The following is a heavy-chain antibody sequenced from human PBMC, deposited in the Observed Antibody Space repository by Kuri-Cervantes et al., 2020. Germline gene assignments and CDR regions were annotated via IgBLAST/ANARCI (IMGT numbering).Heavy chain of an antibody. CDR3: ARVHGYYDSSGYYEPSENKYYYYYGMDV. CDR1: GFTFSSYG. J-gene: IGHJ6*02. V-gene: IGHV3-30*03. D-gene: IGHD3-22*01. Sequence: GGSLRLSCAASGFTFSSYGMHWVRQAPGKGLEWVAVISYDGSNKYYADSVKGRFTISRDNSKNTLYPQMNSLRAEDTAVYYCARVHGYYDSSGYYEPSENKYYYYYGMDVWGQGTTVTVSS. CDR2: ISYDGSNK.